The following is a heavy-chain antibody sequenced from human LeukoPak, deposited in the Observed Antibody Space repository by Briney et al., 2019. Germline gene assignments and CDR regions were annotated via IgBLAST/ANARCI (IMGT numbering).Heavy chain of an antibody. CDR1: GYSFTSYW. Sequence: GESLKISCKGSGYSFTSYWIGWVRQMPGKGLEWMGIIYPGDSDTRYSLSFQGQVTISADKSISTAYLQWSSLKASDTAMYYCARIYCSGGSCYSRYYYMDVWGKGTTVTVSS. D-gene: IGHD2-15*01. CDR3: ARIYCSGGSCYSRYYYMDV. J-gene: IGHJ6*03. CDR2: IYPGDSDT. V-gene: IGHV5-51*01.